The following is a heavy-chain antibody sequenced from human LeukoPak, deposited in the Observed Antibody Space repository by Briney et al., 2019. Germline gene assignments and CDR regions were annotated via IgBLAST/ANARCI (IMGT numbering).Heavy chain of an antibody. CDR3: VREVEDFWSGYTAYYMDV. CDR1: GFTFSSYS. J-gene: IGHJ6*03. Sequence: PGGSLRLSCAASGFTFSSYSMNWVRQAPGKGLEWVSYISSSSSTIYYADSVKGRFTISRDNAKNSLYLQLNNLRAEDTAVYYCVREVEDFWSGYTAYYMDVWDKGTTVTVSS. V-gene: IGHV3-48*04. CDR2: ISSSSSTI. D-gene: IGHD3-3*01.